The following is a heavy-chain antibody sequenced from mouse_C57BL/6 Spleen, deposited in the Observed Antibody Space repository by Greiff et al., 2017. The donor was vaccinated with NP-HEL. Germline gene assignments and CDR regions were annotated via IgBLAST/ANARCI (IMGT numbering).Heavy chain of an antibody. Sequence: EVKLVESGGGLVQPGGSMKLSCAASGFTFSDAWMDWVRQSPEKGLEWVAEIRNKANNHATYYAESVKGRFTISRDDSKSSVYLQMNSLRAEDTGIYYCTRPYSNEAWFAYWGQGTLVTVSA. CDR3: TRPYSNEAWFAY. J-gene: IGHJ3*01. CDR2: IRNKANNHAT. CDR1: GFTFSDAW. V-gene: IGHV6-6*01. D-gene: IGHD2-5*01.